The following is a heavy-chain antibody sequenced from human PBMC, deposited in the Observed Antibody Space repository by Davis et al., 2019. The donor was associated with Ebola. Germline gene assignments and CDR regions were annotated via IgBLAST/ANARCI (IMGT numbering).Heavy chain of an antibody. V-gene: IGHV3-11*01. D-gene: IGHD4/OR15-4a*01. CDR1: GFTFSLYS. CDR3: ARDEDYNPLVY. Sequence: PGGSLRLSCAASGFTFSLYSMTWVRQAPGKGLEWISYIDPSGSPTYHADSLKGRFTISRDNAKNSLYLQMNSLRAEDTAVYYCARDEDYNPLVYWGQGTLVTVSS. J-gene: IGHJ4*02. CDR2: IDPSGSPT.